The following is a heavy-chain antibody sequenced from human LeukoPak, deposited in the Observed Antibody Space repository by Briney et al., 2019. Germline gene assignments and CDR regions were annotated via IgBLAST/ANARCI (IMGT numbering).Heavy chain of an antibody. D-gene: IGHD2/OR15-2a*01. CDR1: GGSFSNYA. CDR2: IVPILSTT. CDR3: ARDSIDSSFDY. V-gene: IGHV1-69*13. Sequence: SVKVSCKASGGSFSNYAISWVRQAPGQGLEWMGGIVPILSTTNYARKFQGRVTMTAGESTSTAYMELSSLRSDDTAVYYCARDSIDSSFDYWGQGTLVTVSS. J-gene: IGHJ4*02.